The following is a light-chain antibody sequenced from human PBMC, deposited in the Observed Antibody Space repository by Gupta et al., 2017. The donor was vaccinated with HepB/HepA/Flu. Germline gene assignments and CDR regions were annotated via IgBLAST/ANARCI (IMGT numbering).Light chain of an antibody. CDR3: MQYTHWPHT. V-gene: IGKV2-30*01. Sequence: DVVLTQSPLSLPVTLGQPASISCSSSQSLVYTGGSTSFNWYHQGPGQSPRRLIYKVSNRDSGVPDRFSGSGSGTDFTLKISRVEAEDVGIYYCMQYTHWPHTFGQGTKLEIK. J-gene: IGKJ2*01. CDR2: KVS. CDR1: QSLVYTGGSTS.